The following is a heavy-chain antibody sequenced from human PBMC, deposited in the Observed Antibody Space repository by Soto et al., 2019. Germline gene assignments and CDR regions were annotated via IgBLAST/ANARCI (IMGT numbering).Heavy chain of an antibody. J-gene: IGHJ6*02. CDR3: GVSRRYSRDV. CDR2: IYGTGNT. Sequence: QLQLQESGPGLVKPSETLSLSCTVSGGSISSSFYWGWIRQPPGKGLEWIGSIYGTGNTYYNPSLKGRATISADPSKNHFFLNLISVTAADPVVYYCGVSRRYSRDVWGQGATVTVSS. D-gene: IGHD6-13*01. CDR1: GGSISSSFY. V-gene: IGHV4-39*01.